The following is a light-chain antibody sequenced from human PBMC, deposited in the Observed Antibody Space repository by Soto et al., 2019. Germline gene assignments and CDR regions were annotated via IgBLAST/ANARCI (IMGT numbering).Light chain of an antibody. CDR3: QHYNGDSST. Sequence: DIQMTQSPSTLSASIGDTVTITCRASQSISSWLAWYQQSPGKAPQLLIYEASILQNEVPSRFSGSGSVTEFTLTISSLQPEDVATYYCQHYNGDSSTFGPGTKVEIK. CDR1: QSISSW. V-gene: IGKV1-5*01. CDR2: EAS. J-gene: IGKJ1*01.